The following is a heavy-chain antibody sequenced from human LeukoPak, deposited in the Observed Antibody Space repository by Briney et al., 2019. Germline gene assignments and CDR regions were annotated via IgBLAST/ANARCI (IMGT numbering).Heavy chain of an antibody. Sequence: ASVKVSCKASGYTFTGYYMHWVRQAPGQGLEWMGWINPNGGGTNYAQKFQGWVTMTRDTSISTAYMELSRLRSDDTAVCYCAREIPYPDCTSSGCYGPWDYWGQGTLVTVSS. CDR2: INPNGGGT. J-gene: IGHJ4*02. CDR1: GYTFTGYY. V-gene: IGHV1-2*04. D-gene: IGHD2-2*01. CDR3: AREIPYPDCTSSGCYGPWDY.